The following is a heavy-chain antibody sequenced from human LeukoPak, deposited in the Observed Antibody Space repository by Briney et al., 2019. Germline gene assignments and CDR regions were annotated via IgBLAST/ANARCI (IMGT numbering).Heavy chain of an antibody. D-gene: IGHD1-26*01. J-gene: IGHJ4*02. CDR3: TTGYSGSYPDFDY. V-gene: IGHV3-15*01. Sequence: GGSLRLSCAASGFTFSSYAMSWVRQAPGKGLEWVGRTKSKTDGGTTDYAAPVKGRFTISRDDSKNTLYLQMNSLKTEDTAVYYCTTGYSGSYPDFDYWGQGTLVTVSS. CDR1: GFTFSSYA. CDR2: TKSKTDGGTT.